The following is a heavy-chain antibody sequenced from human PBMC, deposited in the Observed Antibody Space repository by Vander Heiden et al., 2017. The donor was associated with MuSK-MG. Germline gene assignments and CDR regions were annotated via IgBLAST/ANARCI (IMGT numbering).Heavy chain of an antibody. J-gene: IGHJ3*02. V-gene: IGHV3-9*01. CDR1: GFTFDDYA. CDR2: ISWNSGSI. Sequence: EVQLVESGGGLVHHGRSLRLSCAASGFTFDDYAMHWVRQAPGKGLEWVSGISWNSGSIGYADSVKGRFTISRDNAKNSLYLQMNSLRAEDTALYYCAKARSYDIWTGSKACAFDIWGQGTMVTVSS. D-gene: IGHD3-9*01. CDR3: AKARSYDIWTGSKACAFDI.